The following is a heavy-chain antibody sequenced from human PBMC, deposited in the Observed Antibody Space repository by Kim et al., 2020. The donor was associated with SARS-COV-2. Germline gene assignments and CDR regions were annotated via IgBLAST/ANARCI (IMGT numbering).Heavy chain of an antibody. J-gene: IGHJ5*02. CDR2: IFHSGTT. V-gene: IGHV4-39*01. CDR1: GDTISSPNYY. CDR3: ARWHRWELNFDT. D-gene: IGHD1-26*01. Sequence: SETLSLTCTVSGDTISSPNYYWAWIRQPPGKGLEWTGTIFHSGTTYYNPSLQSRVTTSVDTSKNQFSLRLRSETDADTAVYYCARWHRWELNFDTWGQGT.